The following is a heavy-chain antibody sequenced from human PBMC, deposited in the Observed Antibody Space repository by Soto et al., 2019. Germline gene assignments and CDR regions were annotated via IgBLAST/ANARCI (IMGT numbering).Heavy chain of an antibody. J-gene: IGHJ4*02. Sequence: SETLSLTCTVSGGSISSSSYYWGWIRQPPGKGLEWIGSIYYSGSTYYNPSLKSRVTISVDTSKNQFSLKLSSVTAADTAVYYCARDHSERYYGSGSYYDYWGQGTLVT. CDR3: ARDHSERYYGSGSYYDY. D-gene: IGHD3-10*01. CDR2: IYYSGST. V-gene: IGHV4-39*02. CDR1: GGSISSSSYY.